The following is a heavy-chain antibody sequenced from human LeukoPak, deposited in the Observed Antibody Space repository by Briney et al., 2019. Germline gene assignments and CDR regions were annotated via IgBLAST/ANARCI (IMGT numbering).Heavy chain of an antibody. CDR1: GGTFISYA. V-gene: IGHV1-69*13. CDR2: IIPIFGTA. D-gene: IGHD3-3*01. CDR3: ARDLGGITIFGVAPVVHYYGMDV. Sequence: GASVKVSCKASGGTFISYAISWVRQAPGQGLEWMGGIIPIFGTANYAQKFQGRVTITADESTSTAYMELSSLRSEDTAVYYCARDLGGITIFGVAPVVHYYGMDVWGQGTTVTVSS. J-gene: IGHJ6*02.